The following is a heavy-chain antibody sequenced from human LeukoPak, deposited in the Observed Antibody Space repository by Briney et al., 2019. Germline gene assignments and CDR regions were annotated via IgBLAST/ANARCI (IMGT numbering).Heavy chain of an antibody. J-gene: IGHJ5*02. CDR3: ARGRAAAGNSWFDP. Sequence: ASVKVSCKASGYTFTSYAMHWVRQAPGQRLEWMGWINAGNGNTKYSQKFQGRVTITRDTSASTAYMELSSLRSEDTAVYYCARGRAAAGNSWFDPWGQGTLVTVSS. D-gene: IGHD6-13*01. V-gene: IGHV1-3*01. CDR1: GYTFTSYA. CDR2: INAGNGNT.